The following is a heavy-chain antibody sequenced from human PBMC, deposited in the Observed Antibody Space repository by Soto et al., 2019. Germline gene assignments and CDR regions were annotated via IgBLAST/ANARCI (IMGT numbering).Heavy chain of an antibody. D-gene: IGHD6-19*01. Sequence: ASVKVSCKVSGYTLTELSMHWVRQAPGKGLEWMGGFDPEDGETIYAQKFQGRVTMTEDTSTDTAYMELSSLRSEDTAVYYCATAASSGWYVGFDYWGQGTLVTVSS. V-gene: IGHV1-24*01. CDR2: FDPEDGET. CDR3: ATAASSGWYVGFDY. CDR1: GYTLTELS. J-gene: IGHJ4*02.